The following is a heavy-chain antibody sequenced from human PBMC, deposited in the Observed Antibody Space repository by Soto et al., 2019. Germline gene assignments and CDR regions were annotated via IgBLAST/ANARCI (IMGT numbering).Heavy chain of an antibody. CDR2: SRSRADNYAT. Sequence: EVQLVESGGGLVQPGGSLRLSCATSGITFSDHDMDWVRQAPGKGLEWLGRSRSRADNYATDYAASVRGRFTFSRDDSKSSLSLQMRSLKTGDTAMYYCVLWDRGLINYWGQGTLVTVSS. CDR1: GITFSDHD. CDR3: VLWDRGLINY. J-gene: IGHJ4*02. V-gene: IGHV3-72*01. D-gene: IGHD1-26*01.